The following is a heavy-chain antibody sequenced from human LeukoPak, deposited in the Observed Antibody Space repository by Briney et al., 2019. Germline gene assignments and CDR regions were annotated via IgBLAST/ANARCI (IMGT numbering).Heavy chain of an antibody. CDR2: IYYSGST. V-gene: IGHV4-39*01. CDR3: AIVLDSSGYYRVDY. Sequence: SETLSLTCTVSGGSLSSSSYYWGWIRQPPGKGLEWIGSIYYSGSTYYNPSLKSRVTISVDTSKNQFSLKLSSVTAADTAVYYCAIVLDSSGYYRVDYWGQGTLVTVSS. J-gene: IGHJ4*02. D-gene: IGHD3-22*01. CDR1: GGSLSSSSYY.